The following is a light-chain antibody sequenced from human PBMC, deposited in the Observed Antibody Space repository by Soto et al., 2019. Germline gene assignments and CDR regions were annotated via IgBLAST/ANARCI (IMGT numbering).Light chain of an antibody. CDR1: QTISTD. CDR3: QQNNKWPPVT. CDR2: GAS. Sequence: EVVMTQSPATVSVFPGEGVTISCRASQTISTDLAWYQQKPGQAPRLLIYGASTRATGVPDRFSGGGSGTEFTFTISSLQSEDFAFYYCQQNNKWPPVTFGGGTKVEIK. J-gene: IGKJ4*01. V-gene: IGKV3-15*01.